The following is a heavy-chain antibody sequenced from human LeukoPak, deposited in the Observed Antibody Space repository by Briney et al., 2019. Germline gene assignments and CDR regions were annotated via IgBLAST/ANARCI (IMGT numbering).Heavy chain of an antibody. CDR2: INPNSGGT. Sequence: ASVKVSCKASGYTFTSYYMHWVRQAPGQGLEWMGWINPNSGGTNYAQKFQGRVTMTRDMSTSTVYMELSSLRSEDTAVYYCARLEGPYYYDSSEQLSFDYWGQGTLVTVSS. CDR1: GYTFTSYY. V-gene: IGHV1-2*02. D-gene: IGHD3-22*01. J-gene: IGHJ4*02. CDR3: ARLEGPYYYDSSEQLSFDY.